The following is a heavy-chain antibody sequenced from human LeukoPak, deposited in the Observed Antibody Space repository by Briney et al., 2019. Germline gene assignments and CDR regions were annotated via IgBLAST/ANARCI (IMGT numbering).Heavy chain of an antibody. Sequence: SETLSLTCTVSGDSISSYYWSWIRQPPGKGLEWIGSIYYSGSTNYNPSLKSRVTISVDKSKNQFSLKLSSVTAADTAVYYCARWDYSSSSQNWFDPWGQGTLVTVSS. D-gene: IGHD6-13*01. CDR1: GDSISSYY. V-gene: IGHV4-59*01. CDR2: IYYSGST. J-gene: IGHJ5*02. CDR3: ARWDYSSSSQNWFDP.